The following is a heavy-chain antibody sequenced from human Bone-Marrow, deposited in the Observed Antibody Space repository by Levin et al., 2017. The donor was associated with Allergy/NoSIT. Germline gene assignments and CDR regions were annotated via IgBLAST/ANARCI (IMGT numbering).Heavy chain of an antibody. CDR2: TIPIFATA. J-gene: IGHJ4*02. CDR1: GDTFRSYA. D-gene: IGHD6-19*01. CDR3: ARALRSGSYANIHF. V-gene: IGHV1-69*13. Sequence: SVKVSCWTSGDTFRSYAISWVRQAPGQGLEWMGGTIPIFATATYAQKFQDRLIITADESTFTAYMELSSLTSEDTAVYYCARALRSGSYANIHFWGQGTLVTVSS.